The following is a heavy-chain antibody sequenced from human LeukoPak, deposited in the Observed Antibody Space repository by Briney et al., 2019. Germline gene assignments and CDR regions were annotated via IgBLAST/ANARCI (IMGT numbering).Heavy chain of an antibody. CDR1: GGSISSSRYY. J-gene: IGHJ5*02. CDR3: ARGRLGYYGSGSYHKGFDP. CDR2: IYDSGST. Sequence: RASETLSLTCTVSGGSISSSRYYWGWVRQPPGKGLEWIGSIYDSGSTYSNPSIKSRLTISVDTSKTQFSLKLSSVTAADTAVYYCARGRLGYYGSGSYHKGFDPWGQGTLVTVSS. D-gene: IGHD3-10*01. V-gene: IGHV4-39*01.